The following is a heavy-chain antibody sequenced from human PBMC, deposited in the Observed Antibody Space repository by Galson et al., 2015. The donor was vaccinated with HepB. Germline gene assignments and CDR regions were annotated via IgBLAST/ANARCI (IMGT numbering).Heavy chain of an antibody. CDR3: ARDRYYCSSTSCYYYYYYYGMDV. Sequence: SLRLSCAASGFTFSSYAMHWVRQAPGKGLEWVAVISYDGSNKYYADSVKGRFTISRDNSKNTLYLQMNSLRAEDTAVYYCARDRYYCSSTSCYYYYYYYGMDVWGQGTTVTVSS. CDR1: GFTFSSYA. CDR2: ISYDGSNK. D-gene: IGHD2-2*01. J-gene: IGHJ6*02. V-gene: IGHV3-30-3*01.